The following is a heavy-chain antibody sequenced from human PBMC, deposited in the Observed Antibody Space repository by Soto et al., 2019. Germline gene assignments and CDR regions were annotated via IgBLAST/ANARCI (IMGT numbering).Heavy chain of an antibody. Sequence: PVGSLRLSCAASGFSFSRNWMHWFRQAPGKGLVWVSRINSDGSTITYADSVKGRFTISRDNAKNTLYLQMNSLRADDTGVYYCAGDPLPEYWGQGTLVTVSS. CDR3: AGDPLPEY. J-gene: IGHJ4*02. CDR1: GFSFSRNW. D-gene: IGHD2-2*01. CDR2: INSDGSTI. V-gene: IGHV3-74*01.